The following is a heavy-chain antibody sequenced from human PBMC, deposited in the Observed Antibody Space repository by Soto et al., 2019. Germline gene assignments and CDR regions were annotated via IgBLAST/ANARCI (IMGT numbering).Heavy chain of an antibody. Sequence: QVQLGQSGAEVKKPGASVKVSCKASGYTFTSYDINWVRQATGQGLEWMGWMNPNSGNTGYAQKFQGRVTITRNTSISTAYMELSSLRSEDTAVYYCARGSSGSYLYYYYYGMDVWGQGTTVTVSS. CDR2: MNPNSGNT. J-gene: IGHJ6*02. CDR3: ARGSSGSYLYYYYYGMDV. V-gene: IGHV1-8*01. CDR1: GYTFTSYD. D-gene: IGHD2-15*01.